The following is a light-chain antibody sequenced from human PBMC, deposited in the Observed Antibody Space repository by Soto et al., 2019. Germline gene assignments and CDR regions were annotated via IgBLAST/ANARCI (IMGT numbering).Light chain of an antibody. CDR1: TPNIGNNA. V-gene: IGLV1-36*01. Sequence: QSVLTQPPSVSAAPRQRVTISCSGSTPNIGNNAVNWYQLLPGKAPKLLIYYDDLLPSGVSDRFSGSKSGTSASLAISGLQSEDEADYFCSAWDASLNGPVFGGGTKLTVL. J-gene: IGLJ2*01. CDR3: SAWDASLNGPV. CDR2: YDD.